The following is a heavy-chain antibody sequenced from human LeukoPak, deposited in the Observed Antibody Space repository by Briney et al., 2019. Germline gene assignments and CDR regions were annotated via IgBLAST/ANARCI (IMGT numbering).Heavy chain of an antibody. CDR3: ARGTMIARGVIYLPFDY. V-gene: IGHV4-34*01. D-gene: IGHD3-22*01. CDR1: GGSFSGYY. J-gene: IGHJ4*02. CDR2: INHSGST. Sequence: PSETLSLTCAVYGGSFSGYYWSWIRQPPGKGLEWIGEINHSGSTNYNPSLKSRVTISVDTSKNRFPLKLSSVTAADTAVYYCARGTMIARGVIYLPFDYWGQGTLVTVSS.